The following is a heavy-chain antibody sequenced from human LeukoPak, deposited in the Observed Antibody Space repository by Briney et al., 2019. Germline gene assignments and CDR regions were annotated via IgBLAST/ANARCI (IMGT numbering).Heavy chain of an antibody. V-gene: IGHV3-20*04. D-gene: IGHD1-26*01. Sequence: GGSLRLSCAASGFTFDDYGMSWVRQAPGKGLEWVSGINWNGGSTGYAGSVKGRFTISRDNAKNSLYLQMNSLRAEDTALYYCARDNGGSNFDYWGQGTLVTVSS. CDR1: GFTFDDYG. CDR3: ARDNGGSNFDY. J-gene: IGHJ4*02. CDR2: INWNGGST.